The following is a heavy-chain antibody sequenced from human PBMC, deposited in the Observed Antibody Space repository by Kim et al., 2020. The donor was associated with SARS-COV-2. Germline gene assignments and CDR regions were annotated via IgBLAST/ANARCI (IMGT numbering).Heavy chain of an antibody. CDR1: GFTFTSSA. V-gene: IGHV1-58*01. CDR2: IVVGSGNT. Sequence: SVKVSCKASGFTFTSSAVQWVRQARGQRLEWIGWIVVGSGNTNYAQKFQERVTITRDMSTSTAYMELSSLRSEDTAVYYCAAGTGLLEQEYYYGMDVWGQGTTVTVSS. CDR3: AAGTGLLEQEYYYGMDV. J-gene: IGHJ6*02. D-gene: IGHD1-26*01.